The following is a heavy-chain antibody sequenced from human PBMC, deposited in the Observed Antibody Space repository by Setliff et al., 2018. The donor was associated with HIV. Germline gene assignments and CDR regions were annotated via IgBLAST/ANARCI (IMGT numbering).Heavy chain of an antibody. Sequence: ASVKVSCKASGYTFTNYDINWVRQAPGQGLEWMGWISTYNGDANYAQKFQGRVTMTTHTSTTTAHMELRSLRSDDTAVYYCARESRKYYDSWSSTSCPNWFDPWGQGTLVTVSS. CDR2: ISTYNGDA. V-gene: IGHV1-18*01. D-gene: IGHD2-2*01. J-gene: IGHJ5*02. CDR1: GYTFTNYD. CDR3: ARESRKYYDSWSSTSCPNWFDP.